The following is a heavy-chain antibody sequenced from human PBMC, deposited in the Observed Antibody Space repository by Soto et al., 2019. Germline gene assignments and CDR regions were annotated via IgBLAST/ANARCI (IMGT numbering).Heavy chain of an antibody. CDR3: ARSPRLYETIGYYSYYSDY. D-gene: IGHD3-22*01. CDR1: GDSISSYY. V-gene: IGHV4-59*01. J-gene: IGHJ4*02. Sequence: QVQLQESGPRLVKPSETLSLTCTVSGDSISSYYWSWFRQPPGKGLEWIGYIPYTGRNNYNPSLKSRVIMSGDTSKNQFALELRSVTAADTAVYFCARSPRLYETIGYYSYYSDYWGQGTLVTVSS. CDR2: IPYTGRN.